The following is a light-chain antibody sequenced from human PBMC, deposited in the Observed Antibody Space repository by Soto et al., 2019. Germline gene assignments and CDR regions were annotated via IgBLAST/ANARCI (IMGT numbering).Light chain of an antibody. CDR3: SSYTSSSTRV. CDR2: EVS. Sequence: QSVLTQPASASGSPGQSITISCTGTSSDVGAYDYVSWYQQRPDKAPKLMIYEVSNRPSGVSNRFSGSKSVNTATLTISGLQADDEADYYCSSYTSSSTRVFGTGTKVTVL. CDR1: SSDVGAYDY. V-gene: IGLV2-14*03. J-gene: IGLJ1*01.